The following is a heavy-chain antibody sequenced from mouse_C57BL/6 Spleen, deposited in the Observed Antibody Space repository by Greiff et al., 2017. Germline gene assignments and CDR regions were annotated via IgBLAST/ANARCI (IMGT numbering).Heavy chain of an antibody. CDR3: ARGYYSNYPYAMDY. J-gene: IGHJ4*01. Sequence: VQRVESGAELARPGASVKLSCKASGYTFTSYGISWVKQRTGQGLEWIGEIYPRSGNTYYNEKFKGKATLTADKSSSTAYMELRSLTSEDSAVYFCARGYYSNYPYAMDYWGQGTSVTVSS. CDR1: GYTFTSYG. V-gene: IGHV1-81*01. CDR2: IYPRSGNT. D-gene: IGHD2-5*01.